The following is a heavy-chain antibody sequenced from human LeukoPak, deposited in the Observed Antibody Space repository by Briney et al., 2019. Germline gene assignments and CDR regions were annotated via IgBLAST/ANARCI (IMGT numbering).Heavy chain of an antibody. Sequence: PGVSLGLSCAASGFTFSSYEMNWVRQAPGKGLEWVSYISISGSTIHYADSVKGRFTISRNNAKNALYLQMNSLRAEDMAVYYCARDRPRVGLDYWGQGTLVTVSS. D-gene: IGHD2-2*01. V-gene: IGHV3-48*03. J-gene: IGHJ4*02. CDR3: ARDRPRVGLDY. CDR2: ISISGSTI. CDR1: GFTFSSYE.